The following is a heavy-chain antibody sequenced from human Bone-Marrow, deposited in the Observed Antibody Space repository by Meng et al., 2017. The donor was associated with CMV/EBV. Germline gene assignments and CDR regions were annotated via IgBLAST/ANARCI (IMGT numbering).Heavy chain of an antibody. V-gene: IGHV1-69*02. D-gene: IGHD2-2*01. Sequence: SVKVSCKASGGTFSSYTISWVRQAPGQGLEWMGRIIPILGIANYAQKFQGRVTITADKSTSTAYMELSSLRSEDTAVYYGARRPYCSSTSCQNYYYYGMDVWGQGTTVTVSS. CDR2: IIPILGIA. CDR3: ARRPYCSSTSCQNYYYYGMDV. CDR1: GGTFSSYT. J-gene: IGHJ6*02.